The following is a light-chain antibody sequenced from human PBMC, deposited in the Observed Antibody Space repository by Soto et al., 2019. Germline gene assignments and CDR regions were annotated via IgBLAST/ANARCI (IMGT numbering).Light chain of an antibody. Sequence: EIVMTQSPATLSVSPGERATLSCRASQSVSSNLAWYQQKPGQAPLLLIYGASTRATGIPARFSGSGSGTEFALPISSLQSEDFAVYYCQQSNNSTYPFCQGTKLEIK. CDR3: QQSNNSTYP. V-gene: IGKV3-15*01. CDR2: GAS. J-gene: IGKJ2*01. CDR1: QSVSSN.